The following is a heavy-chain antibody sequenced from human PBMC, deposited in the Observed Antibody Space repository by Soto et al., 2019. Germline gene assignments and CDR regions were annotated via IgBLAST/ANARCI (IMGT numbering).Heavy chain of an antibody. V-gene: IGHV3-64*01. J-gene: IGHJ6*03. D-gene: IGHD3-9*01. CDR3: ARSAKFVWLYYQNYYMDV. Sequence: EVQLVESGGGLVQPGGSLRLSCAASGFTFSTFGMHWVRQAPGKGLEYVSAISNNGGSTYYGNSVKGRFTISRDNSNNKLYLQMGSLRAEDMDVYYCARSAKFVWLYYQNYYMDVWGRGSTVTVSS. CDR1: GFTFSTFG. CDR2: ISNNGGST.